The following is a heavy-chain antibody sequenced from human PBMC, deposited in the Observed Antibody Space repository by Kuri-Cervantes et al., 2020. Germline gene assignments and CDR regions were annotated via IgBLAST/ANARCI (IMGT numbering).Heavy chain of an antibody. CDR3: ARGGEWAYYYYYGMDV. V-gene: IGHV3-43D*03. CDR1: GFTFDVYA. CDR2: ISWDGGST. Sequence: GGSLRLSCAASGFTFDVYAMHWVRQAPGKGLEWVSLISWDGGSTYYADSVKGRFTISRDNAKNSLYLQMNSLRDEDTAVYYCARGGEWAYYYYYGMDVWGQGTTVTVSS. J-gene: IGHJ6*02. D-gene: IGHD3-16*01.